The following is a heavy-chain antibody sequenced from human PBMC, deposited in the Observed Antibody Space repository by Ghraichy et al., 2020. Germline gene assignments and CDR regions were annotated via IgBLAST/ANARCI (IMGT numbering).Heavy chain of an antibody. CDR3: AKIAVTGLWYFDL. D-gene: IGHD6-19*01. CDR1: GFTFSSHG. CDR2: ISGSGGST. V-gene: IGHV3-23*01. Sequence: GESLNISCAASGFTFSSHGMSWVRQAPGKGPEWVSSISGSGGSTFYADSMKGRFTISRDNSNNNLYLQMNSLRAEDTAVYYCAKIAVTGLWYFDLWGRGTLVTVSS. J-gene: IGHJ2*01.